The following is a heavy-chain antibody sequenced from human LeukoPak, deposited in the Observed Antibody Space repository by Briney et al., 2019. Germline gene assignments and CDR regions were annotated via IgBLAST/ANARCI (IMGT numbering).Heavy chain of an antibody. CDR3: ARAPSGYYPTYFDY. V-gene: IGHV1-69*01. D-gene: IGHD3-3*01. J-gene: IGHJ4*02. CDR2: IIPIFGTA. CDR1: GGTFSSYA. Sequence: ASVKVSCKASGGTFSSYAISWVRQAPGQGLEWMGGIIPIFGTANYAQKFQGRVTITADESTCTAYMELSSLRSEDTAVYYCARAPSGYYPTYFDYWGQGTLVTVSS.